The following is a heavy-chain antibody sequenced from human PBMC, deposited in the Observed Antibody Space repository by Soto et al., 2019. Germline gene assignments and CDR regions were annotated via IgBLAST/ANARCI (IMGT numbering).Heavy chain of an antibody. J-gene: IGHJ4*02. Sequence: EVQLVDSGGGLVKAGGSLRLFCTASGFTFRNYNLNWVRQAPGKGLEWVSSISTGGAYMFYADSVKGRFTISSDNAHNSLFLQIDSPRAEDTAVYYCARDIASPGGDYFDYWGQGTLVTVSS. CDR1: GFTFRNYN. CDR3: ARDIASPGGDYFDY. CDR2: ISTGGAYM. V-gene: IGHV3-21*06. D-gene: IGHD2-21*01.